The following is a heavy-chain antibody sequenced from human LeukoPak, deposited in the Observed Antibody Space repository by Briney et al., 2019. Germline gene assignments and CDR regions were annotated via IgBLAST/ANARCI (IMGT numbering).Heavy chain of an antibody. CDR1: GGSFSGYY. CDR2: IKHSVST. V-gene: IGHV4-34*01. CDR3: ARGRRNYGSGSYYEA. Sequence: SETLSHTRAVYGGSFSGYYWRWIRPPPGKGRGWIGEIKHSVSTNYNPSTKSRVTISVHKTKNQFSLKLRSVAAVETTGYYFARGRRNYGSGSYYEAWGQGNLVTVSS. D-gene: IGHD3-10*01. J-gene: IGHJ5*02.